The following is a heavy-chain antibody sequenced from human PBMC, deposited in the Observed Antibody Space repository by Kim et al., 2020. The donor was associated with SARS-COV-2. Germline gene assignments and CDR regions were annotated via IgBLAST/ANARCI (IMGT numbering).Heavy chain of an antibody. J-gene: IGHJ4*02. CDR1: GFTFSNYG. CDR3: AREGIAATAAIDY. Sequence: GGSLRLSCAASGFTFSNYGMHWVRQAPGKGLEWVAVIWFDGSNKYYADSVKGRFIISRDNSKNTLDLQMNSLRAEDTAVYYCAREGIAATAAIDYWGQGTLVTVSS. CDR2: IWFDGSNK. V-gene: IGHV3-33*01. D-gene: IGHD6-13*01.